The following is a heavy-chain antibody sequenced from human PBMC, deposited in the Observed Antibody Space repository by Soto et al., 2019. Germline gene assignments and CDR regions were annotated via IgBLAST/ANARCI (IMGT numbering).Heavy chain of an antibody. J-gene: IGHJ4*02. Sequence: GGSLRLSCEASGFAFDVHSMNWVRQAPGRGLEWVSCITSHRSYISYADSVRGRFTISRDNAKKTVYLQLSSLRVDDTAAYYCVRGVSYDECGHYLRLVFDYWGQGALVTVSS. CDR2: ITSHRSYI. CDR1: GFAFDVHS. V-gene: IGHV3-21*01. D-gene: IGHD3-3*01. CDR3: VRGVSYDECGHYLRLVFDY.